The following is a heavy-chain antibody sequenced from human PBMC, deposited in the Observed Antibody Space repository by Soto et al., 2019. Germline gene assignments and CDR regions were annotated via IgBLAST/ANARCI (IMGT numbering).Heavy chain of an antibody. CDR2: ISGSGGST. Sequence: GGSLRLSCAASGFTFSSYAMSWVRQAPGKGLEWVSAISGSGGSTYYADSVKGRFTISRDNSKNTLYLQMNSLRAEDTAVYYCAKGEVGATLYYYYYGMDVWGQGTTVTVSS. V-gene: IGHV3-23*01. CDR3: AKGEVGATLYYYYYGMDV. J-gene: IGHJ6*02. D-gene: IGHD1-26*01. CDR1: GFTFSSYA.